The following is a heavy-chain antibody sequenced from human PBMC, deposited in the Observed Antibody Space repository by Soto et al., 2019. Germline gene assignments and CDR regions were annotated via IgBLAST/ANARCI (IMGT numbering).Heavy chain of an antibody. Sequence: SETLSLTCTVSGGAMSNGYYYWSWVRQNPGKGLEWIGHIYHSGRTYYNPSLKSRVGILVDTSKNQFSLNLNSVTAADTAVYYCARWVEVSLDYFDSWGQGTPVTVSS. V-gene: IGHV4-31*03. CDR2: IYHSGRT. D-gene: IGHD1-20*01. CDR3: ARWVEVSLDYFDS. J-gene: IGHJ4*02. CDR1: GGAMSNGYYY.